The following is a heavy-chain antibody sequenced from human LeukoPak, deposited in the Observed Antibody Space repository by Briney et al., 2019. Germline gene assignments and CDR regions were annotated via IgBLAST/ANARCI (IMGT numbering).Heavy chain of an antibody. CDR2: INQDGSEK. D-gene: IGHD6-13*01. V-gene: IGHV3-7*01. CDR1: EFIFSGYW. CDR3: ARDGFVGAADY. J-gene: IGHJ4*02. Sequence: GGSLRLSCAASEFIFSGYWMNWVRQAPGKGLEWVANINQDGSEKQYVDSVRGRFNISRDNATSSLYLQMNSLRVEDTAVYYCARDGFVGAADYWGQGTLVTVSS.